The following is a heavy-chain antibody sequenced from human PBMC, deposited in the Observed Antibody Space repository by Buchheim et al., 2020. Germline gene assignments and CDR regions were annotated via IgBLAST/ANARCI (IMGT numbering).Heavy chain of an antibody. CDR1: GFTFSSYA. V-gene: IGHV3-30-3*01. D-gene: IGHD3-22*01. CDR2: ISYDGSNK. J-gene: IGHJ4*02. CDR3: ARDLFGYYYDSSGYYPGDY. Sequence: VQLVESGGGVVQPGRSLRLSCADSGFTFSSYAMHWVRQAPGKGLEWVAVISYDGSNKYYADSVKGRFTISRDNYKNTLYLQMNSLRAEDTAVYYCARDLFGYYYDSSGYYPGDYWGQGTL.